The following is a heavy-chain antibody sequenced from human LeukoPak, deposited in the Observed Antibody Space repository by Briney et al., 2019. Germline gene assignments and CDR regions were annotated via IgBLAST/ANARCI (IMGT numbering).Heavy chain of an antibody. D-gene: IGHD2/OR15-2a*01. V-gene: IGHV3-23*01. Sequence: GGSLRLSCAASGFTFSSYAMSWVRQAPGKGLEWVSAISGSGGSTYYADSVKGRFTISRDNSKNTLYLQMNSLRAEDTAVYYCAKRPKGASMIYYYYMDVWGKGTTVTVSS. J-gene: IGHJ6*03. CDR2: ISGSGGST. CDR1: GFTFSSYA. CDR3: AKRPKGASMIYYYYMDV.